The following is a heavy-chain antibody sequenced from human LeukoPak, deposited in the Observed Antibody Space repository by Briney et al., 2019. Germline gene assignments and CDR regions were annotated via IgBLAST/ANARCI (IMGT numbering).Heavy chain of an antibody. D-gene: IGHD4-17*01. J-gene: IGHJ6*03. CDR3: ARRDYGDYAGDYYYYMDV. Sequence: ASVKVSCKASGYTFTGYYMHWVRQAPGQGLEWMGWISAYNGNTNYAQKLQGRVTMTTDTSTSTAYMELRSLRSDDTAVYYCARRDYGDYAGDYYYYMDVWGKGTTVTVSS. V-gene: IGHV1-18*04. CDR1: GYTFTGYY. CDR2: ISAYNGNT.